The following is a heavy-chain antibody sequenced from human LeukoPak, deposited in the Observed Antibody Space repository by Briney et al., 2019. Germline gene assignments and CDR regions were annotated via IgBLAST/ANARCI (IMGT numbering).Heavy chain of an antibody. J-gene: IGHJ3*02. D-gene: IGHD2/OR15-2a*01. CDR1: SGSFSSSTYY. Sequence: EPSETLSLTCTVSSGSFSSSTYYWGWIRQAPGKGLEWIGSISYTGSTYYNPSLKSRVIISVDTSKNQFSLKLSSVTAADTAMYYCATREYLTAFTIWGRGTMVTVSS. CDR2: ISYTGST. CDR3: ATREYLTAFTI. V-gene: IGHV4-39*07.